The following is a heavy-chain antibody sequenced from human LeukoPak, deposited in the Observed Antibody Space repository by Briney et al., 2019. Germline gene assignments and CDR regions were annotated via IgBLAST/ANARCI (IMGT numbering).Heavy chain of an antibody. CDR1: GGTFSSYA. CDR3: ARSIGGLVLNWFDP. J-gene: IGHJ5*02. Sequence: SVKVSCKASGGTFSSYAISWVRQAPGQGLEWMGGIIPIFGTANYAQKFQGRVTITADESTSTAYMELSSLRSEDTAVYYCARSIGGLVLNWFDPWGQGTLVTVSS. CDR2: IIPIFGTA. D-gene: IGHD3/OR15-3a*01. V-gene: IGHV1-69*13.